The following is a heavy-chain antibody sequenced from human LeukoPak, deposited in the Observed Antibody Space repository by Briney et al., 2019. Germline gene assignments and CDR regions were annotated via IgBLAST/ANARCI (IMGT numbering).Heavy chain of an antibody. J-gene: IGHJ6*02. D-gene: IGHD3-10*02. CDR2: IYYSGTT. V-gene: IGHV4-31*03. Sequence: SETLSLTCTVSTGSISSGGYYWSWVRQHPGKGLEWIGYIYYSGTTHYNPSLKSRVTISVDTSKNQFSLKVTSVTAADTAVYYCARSPYVQYGLDVWGQGTTVTVSS. CDR3: ARSPYVQYGLDV. CDR1: TGSISSGGYY.